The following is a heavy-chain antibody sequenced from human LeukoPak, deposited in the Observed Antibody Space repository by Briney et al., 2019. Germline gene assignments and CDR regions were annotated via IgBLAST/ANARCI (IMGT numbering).Heavy chain of an antibody. CDR1: GFILHDYG. CDR2: INWNGGST. CDR3: ARIVGGTYYYYMDV. V-gene: IGHV3-20*04. J-gene: IGHJ6*03. Sequence: PGGSLRLSCAASGFILHDYGMSWVRQVPGKGLEWVSGINWNGGSTGYADSVKGRFTISRDNAKNSVYLQMNSLRAEDTALYYCARIVGGTYYYYMDVWGKGTTVTVSS. D-gene: IGHD1-26*01.